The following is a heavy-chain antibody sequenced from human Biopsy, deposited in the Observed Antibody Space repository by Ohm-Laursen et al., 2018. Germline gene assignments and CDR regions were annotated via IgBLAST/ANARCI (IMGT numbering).Heavy chain of an antibody. CDR3: AREEDNSGYDCYGMDG. J-gene: IGHJ6*02. CDR1: GYTFPSYG. V-gene: IGHV1-18*01. D-gene: IGHD3-22*01. CDR2: ISAYNGNR. Sequence: ASVKVSCTPSGYTFPSYGISWVRQAPGQGLEWMGWISAYNGNRNYAQKFQGRVTLTTDTSTSTAYMELRSLRSDDTAVYFCAREEDNSGYDCYGMDGWGQGTTVPVSS.